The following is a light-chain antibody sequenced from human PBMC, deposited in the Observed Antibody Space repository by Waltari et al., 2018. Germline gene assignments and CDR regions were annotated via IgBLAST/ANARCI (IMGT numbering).Light chain of an antibody. J-gene: IGKJ5*01. CDR1: QRVRNH. Sequence: EIVLTQFPATLSLSPGERAALSCSASQRVRNHLAWYQQNPGQAPRLLIYETSNRATGIPARLSGSGSEADFTLTISSLEPEDFAVYYCQQRFLWPPITFGQGTRLEIK. V-gene: IGKV3-11*01. CDR2: ETS. CDR3: QQRFLWPPIT.